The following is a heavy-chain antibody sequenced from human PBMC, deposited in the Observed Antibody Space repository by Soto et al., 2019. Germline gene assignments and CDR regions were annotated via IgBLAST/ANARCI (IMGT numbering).Heavy chain of an antibody. CDR2: ISGSGCST. CDR1: GFTFSSYA. D-gene: IGHD3-3*01. J-gene: IGHJ4*02. Sequence: GGSLRLSCAASGFTFSSYAMSWVRQAPGKGLEWVSAISGSGCSTYYADSVKGRFTISRDNSKNTLYLQMNSLRAEDTAVYYCAKDVGFLEWLYNPDYWGQGTLVTVSS. V-gene: IGHV3-23*01. CDR3: AKDVGFLEWLYNPDY.